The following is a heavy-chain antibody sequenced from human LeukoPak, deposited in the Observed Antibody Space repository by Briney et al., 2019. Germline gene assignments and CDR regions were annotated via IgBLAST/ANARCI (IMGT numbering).Heavy chain of an antibody. CDR3: ARKHYGGSGSYSDY. D-gene: IGHD3-10*01. CDR1: RYNFTNYW. Sequence: EAPKISLYGSRYNFTNYWIGLVRHMPGKGLGWRVIIYPYYSDNRYSPSCQGPVTHSHDQFISTADLAWNSLEDSDTPMYYCARKHYGGSGSYSDYWGQGTLVTVSP. J-gene: IGHJ4*02. V-gene: IGHV5-51*01. CDR2: IYPYYSDN.